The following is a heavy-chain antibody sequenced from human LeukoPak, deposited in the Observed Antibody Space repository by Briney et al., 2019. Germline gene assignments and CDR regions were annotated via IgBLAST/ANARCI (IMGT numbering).Heavy chain of an antibody. V-gene: IGHV1-2*02. CDR1: GYTFTGYY. J-gene: IGHJ6*03. D-gene: IGHD6-13*01. CDR2: INPNSGGT. CDR3: ARAGIAAAGNYYYYYMDV. Sequence: ASVKVSCKASGYTFTGYYMHWVRQAPGQGLEWMGWINPNSGGTNYAQKFQGRVTMTRDTSISTAYMELSRLRSDDTAVYYCARAGIAAAGNYYYYYMDVWGKGTTVTVSS.